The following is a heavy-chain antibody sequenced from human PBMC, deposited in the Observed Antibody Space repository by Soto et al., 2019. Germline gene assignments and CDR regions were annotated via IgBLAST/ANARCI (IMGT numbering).Heavy chain of an antibody. CDR3: AALYYYDSSGYSDAFDI. J-gene: IGHJ3*02. Sequence: SVKVSCKASGFTFTSSAVQWLRQARGQRLEWIGWIVVGSGNTNYAQKFQERVTITRDMSTSTAYMELSSLRSEDTAVYYCAALYYYDSSGYSDAFDIWGQGTMVTVSS. V-gene: IGHV1-58*01. D-gene: IGHD3-22*01. CDR2: IVVGSGNT. CDR1: GFTFTSSA.